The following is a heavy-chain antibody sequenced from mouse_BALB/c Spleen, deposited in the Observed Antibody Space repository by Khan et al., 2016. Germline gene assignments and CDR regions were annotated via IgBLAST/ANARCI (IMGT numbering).Heavy chain of an antibody. Sequence: VQLQQSGAELVRSGASVKLSCTASVFNIKDYYMHWVKQRPEQGLEWIGWIDPENGDTEYAPKFQGKATMTAATSYNAAYLQFSSLTSEDSAVYYCNAIYYGSDVYFDYWGRGTTLTVSS. D-gene: IGHD1-1*01. V-gene: IGHV14-4*02. CDR2: IDPENGDT. CDR3: NAIYYGSDVYFDY. J-gene: IGHJ2*01. CDR1: VFNIKDYY.